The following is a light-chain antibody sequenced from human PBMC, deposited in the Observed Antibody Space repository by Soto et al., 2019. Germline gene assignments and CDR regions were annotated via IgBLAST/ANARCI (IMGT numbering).Light chain of an antibody. Sequence: QSVLTQPASVSGSPGQSITISCTGTSSDVSGYNFVSWYQHHPGKAPKLMIYDVNSLRSGVSNRFSGSKSGNTASLTISWLQAEDEADYYCSSYRSGDTLVFGTGTKVTVL. CDR2: DVN. CDR1: SSDVSGYNF. CDR3: SSYRSGDTLV. J-gene: IGLJ1*01. V-gene: IGLV2-14*03.